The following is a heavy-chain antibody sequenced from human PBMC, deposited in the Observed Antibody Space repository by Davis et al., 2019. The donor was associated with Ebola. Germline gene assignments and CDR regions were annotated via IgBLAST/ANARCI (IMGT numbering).Heavy chain of an antibody. CDR3: AGTVPAAPLGY. V-gene: IGHV1-69*06. Sequence: SVKVSCKASGGTFSSYAISWVRQAPGQGLEWMGGIIPIFGTANYAQKFQGRVTITAEKSTSTAYMELRSMRSYDTAVYYCAGTVPAAPLGYWGQGTLVTVSS. CDR2: IIPIFGTA. D-gene: IGHD2-2*01. J-gene: IGHJ4*02. CDR1: GGTFSSYA.